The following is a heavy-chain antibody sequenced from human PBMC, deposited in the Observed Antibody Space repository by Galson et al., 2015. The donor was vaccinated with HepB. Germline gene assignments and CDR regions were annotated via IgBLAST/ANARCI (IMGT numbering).Heavy chain of an antibody. J-gene: IGHJ4*02. D-gene: IGHD6-19*01. CDR2: INHSGST. CDR3: AREKEIAVAGTHYFDY. V-gene: IGHV4-34*01. Sequence: SWIRQPPGKGLEWIGEINHSGSTNYNPSLKSRVTISVDTSKNQFSLKLSSVTAADTAVYYCAREKEIAVAGTHYFDYWGQGTLVTVSS.